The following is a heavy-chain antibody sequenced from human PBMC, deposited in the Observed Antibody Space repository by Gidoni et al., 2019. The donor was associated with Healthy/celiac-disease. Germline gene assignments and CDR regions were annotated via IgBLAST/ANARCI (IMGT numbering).Heavy chain of an antibody. CDR2: ISSSSSTI. V-gene: IGHV3-48*02. J-gene: IGHJ5*02. D-gene: IGHD6-19*01. CDR3: ARDGSSGWSRNWFDP. Sequence: EVQLVESGGGLVPPGGSLILPCAAAGFTLRSYSMNWVRQAPGKGLEWVSYISSSSSTIYYADSVKGRFTISRDNAKNSLYLQMNSLRDEDTAVYYCARDGSSGWSRNWFDPWGQGTLVTVSS. CDR1: GFTLRSYS.